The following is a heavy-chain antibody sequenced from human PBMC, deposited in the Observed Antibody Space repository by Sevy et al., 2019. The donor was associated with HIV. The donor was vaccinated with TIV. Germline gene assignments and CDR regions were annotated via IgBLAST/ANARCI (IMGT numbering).Heavy chain of an antibody. J-gene: IGHJ4*01. CDR3: ARGYDAGPLIY. V-gene: IGHV4-34*01. CDR1: GGSFSADY. Sequence: SETLSLTCTVYGGSFSADYWTWIRQPPGKGLEWIGEINHRGSTNYNPSLKSRVTISLDTSKNQFSLRLTSVTAADTAVFYCARGYDAGPLIYWGHGTLVTVSS. CDR2: INHRGST. D-gene: IGHD3-22*01.